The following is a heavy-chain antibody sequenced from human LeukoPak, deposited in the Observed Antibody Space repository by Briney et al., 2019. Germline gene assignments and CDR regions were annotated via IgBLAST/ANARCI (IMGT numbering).Heavy chain of an antibody. Sequence: GGSLRLSCAASGFTFDDYAMHWVRQAPGKGLEWVSGISWNSGSIGCADSVKGRFTISRDNAKNSLYLQMNSLRAEDTALYYCAKDLYHYYYGMDVWGQGTTVTVSS. CDR3: AKDLYHYYYGMDV. CDR2: ISWNSGSI. CDR1: GFTFDDYA. D-gene: IGHD3-16*02. J-gene: IGHJ6*02. V-gene: IGHV3-9*01.